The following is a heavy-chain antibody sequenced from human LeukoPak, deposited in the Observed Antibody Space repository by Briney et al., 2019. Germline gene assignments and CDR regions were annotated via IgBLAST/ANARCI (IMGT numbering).Heavy chain of an antibody. Sequence: GGSLRLSCAASGFSFSSYAMHWLRQAPGKALEYVSTISNNGGSTKYANSVKGRFTISRDNSRNTLYLQMGSLRAEDMAVYYCARERGYSDSSGYYADWGQGTLVTVSS. CDR3: ARERGYSDSSGYYAD. J-gene: IGHJ4*02. CDR2: ISNNGGST. D-gene: IGHD3-22*01. V-gene: IGHV3-64*01. CDR1: GFSFSSYA.